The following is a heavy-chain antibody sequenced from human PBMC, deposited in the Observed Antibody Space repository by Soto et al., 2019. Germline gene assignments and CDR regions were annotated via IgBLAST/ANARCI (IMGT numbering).Heavy chain of an antibody. CDR2: IYYSGST. V-gene: IGHV4-31*03. D-gene: IGHD2-15*01. Sequence: PSETLCLTCTVSGGSISGGGYYWSWIRQHPGKGLEWIGYIYYSGSTYYNPSLKSRVTISVDTSKNQFSLKLSSVTAADTAVYYCAREGYCSGGSCYPTYYYYGMDVWGQGTTVTVSS. J-gene: IGHJ6*02. CDR1: GGSISGGGYY. CDR3: AREGYCSGGSCYPTYYYYGMDV.